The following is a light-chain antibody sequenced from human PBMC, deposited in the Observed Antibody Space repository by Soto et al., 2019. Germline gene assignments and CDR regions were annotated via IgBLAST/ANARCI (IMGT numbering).Light chain of an antibody. V-gene: IGKV3-20*01. CDR1: QSISNGY. J-gene: IGKJ2*03. CDR2: DTS. Sequence: EIVLTQSPDTLSLSPGEGATLSCRASQSISNGYLGWYQQKPGQAPRLLIYDTSRRANGIPDRFSGSGSGTDFTLTISRLEPEDFAVYYCHQYVNPPNSFGQGTKLEIK. CDR3: HQYVNPPNS.